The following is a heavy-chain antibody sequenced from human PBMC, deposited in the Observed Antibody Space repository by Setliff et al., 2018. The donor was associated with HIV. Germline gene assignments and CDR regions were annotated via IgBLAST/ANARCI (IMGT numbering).Heavy chain of an antibody. D-gene: IGHD3-3*01. CDR2: INPKNGDT. V-gene: IGHV1-2*02. CDR1: GYSFTGYY. CDR3: ATLPTGFWSGSYTGY. J-gene: IGHJ4*02. Sequence: ASVKVSCKSSGYSFTGYYMHWVRQAPGKGLEWMGWINPKNGDTYYPPKVQGRVTTTSDTSTKTVYLDMSSLRPDDTAMYFCATLPTGFWSGSYTGYWGQGTLVTVSS.